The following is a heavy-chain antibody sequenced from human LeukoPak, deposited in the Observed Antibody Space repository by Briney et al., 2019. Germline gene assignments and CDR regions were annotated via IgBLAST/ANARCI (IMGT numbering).Heavy chain of an antibody. D-gene: IGHD2-2*01. CDR2: IYHSGST. Sequence: SETLSLTCTVSGGSISSYSWSWIRQPPGKGLEWIGYIYHSGSTYYNPSLKSRVTISVDRSKNQFSLKLSSVTAADTAVYYCATSEATAGSYFDLWGRGTLVTVSS. CDR1: GGSISSYS. CDR3: ATSEATAGSYFDL. J-gene: IGHJ2*01. V-gene: IGHV4-30-2*01.